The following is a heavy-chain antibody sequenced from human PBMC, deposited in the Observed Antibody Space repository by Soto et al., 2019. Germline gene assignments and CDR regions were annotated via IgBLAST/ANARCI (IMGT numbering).Heavy chain of an antibody. CDR3: ARGPHNYYDSSGYSPTLFDY. J-gene: IGHJ4*02. Sequence: QVQLVQSGAEVKKPGSSVKVSCKASGGTFSSYAISWVRQAPGQGLEWMGGIIPIFGTANYAQKFQGIVTITADESTSPAYMELSSLRSEDTAVYYCARGPHNYYDSSGYSPTLFDYWGQGTLVTVSS. CDR1: GGTFSSYA. CDR2: IIPIFGTA. D-gene: IGHD3-22*01. V-gene: IGHV1-69*01.